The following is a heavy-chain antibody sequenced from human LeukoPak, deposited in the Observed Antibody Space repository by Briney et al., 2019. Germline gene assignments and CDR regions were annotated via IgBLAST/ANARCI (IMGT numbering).Heavy chain of an antibody. D-gene: IGHD3-22*01. CDR3: LREIVSRLCVF. J-gene: IGHJ4*02. CDR2: IWEEEIKQ. CDR1: GLTVINHG. V-gene: IGHV3-33*01. Sequence: LTLSCSASGLTVINHGMDWVRPAQGQGRELVLVIWEEEIKQHHPDSAQGRLSIPQDNAQTTFWLQMNSLRAEETVVYYCLREIVSRLCVFWGQGTPVPVLS.